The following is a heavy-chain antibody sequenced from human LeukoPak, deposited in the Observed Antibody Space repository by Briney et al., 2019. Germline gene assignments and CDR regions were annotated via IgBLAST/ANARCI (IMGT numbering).Heavy chain of an antibody. V-gene: IGHV3-33*01. CDR3: SRDAVYSSRWQYY. D-gene: IGHD6-13*01. CDR1: GLTFSSYG. CDR2: IWYDGSNK. J-gene: IGHJ4*02. Sequence: GGSLRLSCAASGLTFSSYGMHWVRQAPGKGLEWVAVIWYDGSNKYYADSVKGRFTISRDNSKNTLYLQMNSLRAEDTAVYYCSRDAVYSSRWQYYWGQGTLVTVSS.